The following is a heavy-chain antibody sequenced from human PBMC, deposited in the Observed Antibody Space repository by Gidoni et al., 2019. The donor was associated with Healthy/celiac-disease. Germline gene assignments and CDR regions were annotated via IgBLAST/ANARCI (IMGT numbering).Heavy chain of an antibody. Sequence: QVTLRESGPALVKPTQTLTLTCTFSGFSLSTTGMCVSWTRQPTGTALEWLALIDWDDDKYYSTSLKTRLTISKDTSKNQVVLTMTNMDQVDTATYYWARIRMVDHFHDAFDIWGQGTMVTVSS. CDR3: ARIRMVDHFHDAFDI. V-gene: IGHV2-70*01. CDR2: IDWDDDK. D-gene: IGHD2-8*01. J-gene: IGHJ3*02. CDR1: GFSLSTTGMC.